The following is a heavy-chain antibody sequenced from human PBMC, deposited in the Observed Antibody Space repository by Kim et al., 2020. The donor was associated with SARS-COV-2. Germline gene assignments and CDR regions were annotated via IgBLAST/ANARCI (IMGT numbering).Heavy chain of an antibody. CDR1: GGSISSYY. Sequence: SETLSLTCTVSGGSISSYYWSWIRQPPGKGLEWIGYIYYSGSTNYNPSLKSRVTISVDTSKNQFSLKLSSVTAADTAVYYCARVAWYDILTGSNAFDIWGQGTMVTVSS. V-gene: IGHV4-59*01. CDR3: ARVAWYDILTGSNAFDI. J-gene: IGHJ3*02. CDR2: IYYSGST. D-gene: IGHD3-9*01.